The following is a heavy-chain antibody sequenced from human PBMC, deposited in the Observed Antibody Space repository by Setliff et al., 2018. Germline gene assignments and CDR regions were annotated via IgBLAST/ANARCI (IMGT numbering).Heavy chain of an antibody. CDR1: GGPIISTNFHHY. CDR2: VSYRGNA. D-gene: IGHD2-2*01. Sequence: SETLSLTCSVSGGPIISTNFHHYWGWIRQSPGEGLECIGTVSYRGNAFYNPSLAGRATISLDTSKNQFSLQLTSLRAADTAVYYCARVVPAALYFDYWGQGTLVTVSS. V-gene: IGHV4-39*01. J-gene: IGHJ4*02. CDR3: ARVVPAALYFDY.